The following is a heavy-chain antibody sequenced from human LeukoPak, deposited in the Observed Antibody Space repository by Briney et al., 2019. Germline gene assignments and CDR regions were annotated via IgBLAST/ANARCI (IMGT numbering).Heavy chain of an antibody. V-gene: IGHV3-23*01. CDR3: ARDPRIAARPDGGY. CDR1: GFDFSNQA. Sequence: PGGSLRLSCAASGFDFSNQAMSWVRQAPGKGLEWVSGISGGGGATYSADSVKGRFTISRDNSKNSLYLQMNSLRAEDTAVYYCARDPRIAARPDGGYWGQGTLVTVSS. J-gene: IGHJ4*02. CDR2: ISGGGGAT. D-gene: IGHD6-6*01.